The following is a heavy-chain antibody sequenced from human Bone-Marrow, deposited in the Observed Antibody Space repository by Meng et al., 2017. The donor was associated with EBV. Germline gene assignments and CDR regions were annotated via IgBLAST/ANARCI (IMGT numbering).Heavy chain of an antibody. Sequence: VQFVVSGGGLVYPGGSLGLSCAAFGFTLSNYWMPWVRQVPGKGLVWVSRINVDGSDTIYADSVKGRFTISRDNGKNTLYLQMNSLRADDTAVYYCSRNNWYPDYWGQGTLVTVSS. D-gene: IGHD1-1*01. J-gene: IGHJ4*02. V-gene: IGHV3-74*01. CDR3: SRNNWYPDY. CDR2: INVDGSDT. CDR1: GFTLSNYW.